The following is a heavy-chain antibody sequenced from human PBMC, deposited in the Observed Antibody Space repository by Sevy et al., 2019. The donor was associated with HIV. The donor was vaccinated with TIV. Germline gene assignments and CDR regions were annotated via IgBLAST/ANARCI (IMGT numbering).Heavy chain of an antibody. CDR3: AIDLYYDSSAYSDY. Sequence: ASVKVSCKASGYSFSSYAMNWVRQATGQGLEWMGWINTNTGNPTYAQGFTGRFVFSLDTSVSTAYLQISSLKAEDTAVYYCAIDLYYDSSAYSDYWGQGTLVTVSS. CDR1: GYSFSSYA. CDR2: INTNTGNP. D-gene: IGHD3-22*01. J-gene: IGHJ4*02. V-gene: IGHV7-4-1*02.